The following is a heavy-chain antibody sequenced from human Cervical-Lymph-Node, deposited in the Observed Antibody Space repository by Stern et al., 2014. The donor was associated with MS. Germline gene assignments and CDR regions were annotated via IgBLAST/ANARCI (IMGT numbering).Heavy chain of an antibody. V-gene: IGHV4-59*01. CDR2: IYYSGAT. CDR3: ARVVTSYGYSGGLWSDY. D-gene: IGHD5-18*01. J-gene: IGHJ4*02. CDR1: GGSISTYY. Sequence: QLQLQESGPGLVKPSETLSLTCTVSGGSISTYYWSWIRQSPGKGLTWIGYIYYSGATNYNPSLKSRVTMSVDTSKNQFSLKMRSVTAADTAVYYCARVVTSYGYSGGLWSDYWGQGTLVTVSS.